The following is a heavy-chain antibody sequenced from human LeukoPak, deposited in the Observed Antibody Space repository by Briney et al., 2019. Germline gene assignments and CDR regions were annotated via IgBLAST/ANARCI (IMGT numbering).Heavy chain of an antibody. CDR3: ARGSGSSRVYYYYYYMDV. CDR2: INHSGST. J-gene: IGHJ6*03. D-gene: IGHD1-26*01. V-gene: IGHV4-34*01. Sequence: PSETLSLTCAVYGGSFSGYYWGWIRQPPGKGLEWVGEINHSGSTNYNPSLKSRVTISVDTSKNQFSLKLSSVTAADTGVFYCARGSGSSRVYYYYYYMDVWGKGTTVTVSS. CDR1: GGSFSGYY.